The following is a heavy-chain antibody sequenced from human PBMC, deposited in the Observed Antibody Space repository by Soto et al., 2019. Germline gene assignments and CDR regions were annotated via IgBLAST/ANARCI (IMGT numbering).Heavy chain of an antibody. V-gene: IGHV1-69*12. D-gene: IGHD3-3*01. CDR1: GGTLSSHA. Sequence: QVQLVQSGAELKRPGSSVQVSCKASGGTLSSHAVSWVRQAPGQGLEWIGGTIPFFGTTKYARKFQGRVRLPADEYAITAYMELSGLRSDDTAVYYCARGLRVLEWPSPLDFWGQGTVVTVSS. J-gene: IGHJ4*02. CDR2: TIPFFGTT. CDR3: ARGLRVLEWPSPLDF.